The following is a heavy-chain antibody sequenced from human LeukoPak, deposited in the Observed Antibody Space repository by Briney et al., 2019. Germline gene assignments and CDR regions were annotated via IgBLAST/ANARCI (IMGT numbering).Heavy chain of an antibody. CDR2: VYYSGST. V-gene: IGHV4-61*03. J-gene: IGHJ5*02. D-gene: IGHD2-15*01. Sequence: PSETLSLTCNVSGDSMSSSSYYWGWIRQPPGKGLEWIGSVYYSGSTNYNPSLKSRVTMSVDTSKNHFSLRLSSVTAADTAVYYCARVFVYCSGGSCYWGWFDPWGQGTLVTVSS. CDR3: ARVFVYCSGGSCYWGWFDP. CDR1: GDSMSSSSYY.